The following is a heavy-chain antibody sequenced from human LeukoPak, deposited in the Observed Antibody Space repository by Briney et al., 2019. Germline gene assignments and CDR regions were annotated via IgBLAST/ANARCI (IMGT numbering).Heavy chain of an antibody. CDR1: GGSISNYY. CDR3: ARYSYDSGGYFFEY. D-gene: IGHD3-22*01. V-gene: IGHV4-59*01. CDR2: IYYTGRT. J-gene: IGHJ4*02. Sequence: SETLSLTCTVSGGSISNYYWSWIRQPQGKGLERIGFIYYTGRTKYNPSLKSRVTISVDTAKNQFSLNLRSVTAADTAVYYCARYSYDSGGYFFEYWGQGTLVTVSS.